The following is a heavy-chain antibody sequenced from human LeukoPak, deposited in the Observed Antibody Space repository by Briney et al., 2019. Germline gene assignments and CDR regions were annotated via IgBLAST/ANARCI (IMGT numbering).Heavy chain of an antibody. Sequence: GGSLRLSCAASGFTFSSYSMNWVRQAPGKGLEWVSSISSSSSYIYYADSVKGRFTISRDNAKNSLYLQMNSLRAEDTAVYYCAREYSSGFYFDYWGQGTLVTVSS. D-gene: IGHD6-19*01. CDR1: GFTFSSYS. CDR3: AREYSSGFYFDY. J-gene: IGHJ4*02. V-gene: IGHV3-21*01. CDR2: ISSSSSYI.